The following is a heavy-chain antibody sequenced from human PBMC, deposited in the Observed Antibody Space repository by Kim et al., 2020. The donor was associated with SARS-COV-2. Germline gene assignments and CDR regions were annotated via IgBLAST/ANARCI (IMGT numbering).Heavy chain of an antibody. J-gene: IGHJ3*02. CDR1: GDSVSSNLAA. CDR3: ARDTFDYDAFDI. V-gene: IGHV6-1*01. Sequence: SQTLSLTCAISGDSVSSNLAAWSWIRQSPSRGLEWLGRTYYRSKWYADYAVSVKSRITITSDTSKNRFSLQLDSVSPEDTAVYYCARDTFDYDAFDIWGRGTLVTVSS. D-gene: IGHD3-16*01. CDR2: TYYRSKWYA.